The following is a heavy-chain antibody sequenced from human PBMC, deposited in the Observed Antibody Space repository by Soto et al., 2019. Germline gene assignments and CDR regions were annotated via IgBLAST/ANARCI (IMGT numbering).Heavy chain of an antibody. CDR2: IVPRLGTT. CDR1: GGTFSSAG. D-gene: IGHD3-16*02. Sequence: QGHLVQSGTEVKKPGSSVKVSCKAFGGTFSSAGFSWVRQAPGQGLEWMGMIVPRLGTTNYAQKFQARVTITADEVTSTAYMELRSLRSEDTAVYYCARWPQPRYTADPYAVDVWGQGTRVIVSS. CDR3: ARWPQPRYTADPYAVDV. J-gene: IGHJ6*02. V-gene: IGHV1-69*11.